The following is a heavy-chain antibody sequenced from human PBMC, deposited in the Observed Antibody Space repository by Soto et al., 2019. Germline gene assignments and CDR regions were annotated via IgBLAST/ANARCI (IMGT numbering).Heavy chain of an antibody. CDR1: EFTFSTYG. V-gene: IGHV3-33*01. CDR3: ARGPGYCSGDSCYVRAMSDY. D-gene: IGHD2-15*01. J-gene: IGHJ4*02. CDR2: IWYDGSSK. Sequence: QVQLVESGGGVVQPGRSLRLSCAASEFTFSTYGMNWVRQAPGKGLEWRALIWYDGSSKYYADSVKGRFTIYRDNSKSALQLQMTSLRVEEPALYYCARGPGYCSGDSCYVRAMSDYWGQGTLVTVSS.